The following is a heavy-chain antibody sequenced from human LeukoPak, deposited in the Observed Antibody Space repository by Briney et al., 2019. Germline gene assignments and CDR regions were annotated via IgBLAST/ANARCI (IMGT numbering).Heavy chain of an antibody. Sequence: GGSLRLSCAASGFTFSEYYMMYIRQAPGKGLEWGSYISTTRTDTDYADSGRGRYTIPRNNAHNLLYLQMNSLIPEDTAVYYCARDWYCSSSICYTDRNWFDPWGQGTLVTVSS. D-gene: IGHD2-2*02. CDR3: ARDWYCSSSICYTDRNWFDP. V-gene: IGHV3-11*05. CDR1: GFTFSEYY. CDR2: ISTTRTDT. J-gene: IGHJ5*02.